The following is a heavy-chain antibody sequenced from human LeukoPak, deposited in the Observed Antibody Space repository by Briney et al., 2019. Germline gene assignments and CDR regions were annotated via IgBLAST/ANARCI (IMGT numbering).Heavy chain of an antibody. V-gene: IGHV3-74*01. CDR3: ARATWDSSGYYYAY. Sequence: GGSLRLSCAASGFIFSSYWMHWVRQAPGKGPVWFSHINTDGSITDYADSVKGRFTISRDNAKNSLYLQMNSLRAEDTAVYYCARATWDSSGYYYAYWGQGTLVTVSS. CDR2: INTDGSIT. D-gene: IGHD3-22*01. J-gene: IGHJ4*02. CDR1: GFIFSSYW.